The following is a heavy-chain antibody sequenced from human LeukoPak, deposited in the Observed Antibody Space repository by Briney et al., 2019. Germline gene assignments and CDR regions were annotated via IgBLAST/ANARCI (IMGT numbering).Heavy chain of an antibody. CDR2: ISSSSNII. Sequence: GSLRLSCAASGSTFSGYAMNWVRQAPGKGLEWVSHIYISSSSNIISYADSVKGRFTISRDNAQNSLYLQMNGLRDEDTAVYYCVRDRAYSFDYWGQGILDTVSS. D-gene: IGHD2-21*01. J-gene: IGHJ4*02. CDR1: GSTFSGYA. CDR3: VRDRAYSFDY. V-gene: IGHV3-48*02.